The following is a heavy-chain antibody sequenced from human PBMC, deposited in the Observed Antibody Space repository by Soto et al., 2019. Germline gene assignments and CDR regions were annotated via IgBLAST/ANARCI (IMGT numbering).Heavy chain of an antibody. CDR3: AKRRGSDNAFDI. J-gene: IGHJ3*02. Sequence: GGSLRRSCAASGFTFRSYAMSWVRQSPGKGLEWVSAISGSGGSTYSADSVKGRFTISRHNSKNTLYLQMNSLRAEDTAVYYCAKRRGSDNAFDIWGQGTMVTVSS. CDR2: ISGSGGST. CDR1: GFTFRSYA. V-gene: IGHV3-23*01. D-gene: IGHD1-26*01.